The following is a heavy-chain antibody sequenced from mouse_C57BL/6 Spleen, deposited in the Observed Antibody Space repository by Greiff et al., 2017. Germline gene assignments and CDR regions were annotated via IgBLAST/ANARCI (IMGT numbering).Heavy chain of an antibody. Sequence: VQLQQPGAELVKPGASVKLSCKASGYTFTSYWMPWVKQRPGQGLEWIGMIHPNSGSTNSNEKFKSKSTLTVDKSSSTAYMQLSSLTSEDYAVYYFARTTGSGAMGYWDQGTAVTVSS. J-gene: IGHJ4*01. CDR2: IHPNSGST. CDR3: ARTTGSGAMGY. D-gene: IGHD4-1*02. V-gene: IGHV1-64*01. CDR1: GYTFTSYW.